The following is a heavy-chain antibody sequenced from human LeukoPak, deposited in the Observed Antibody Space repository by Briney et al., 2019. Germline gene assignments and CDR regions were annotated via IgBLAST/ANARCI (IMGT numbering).Heavy chain of an antibody. D-gene: IGHD3-10*01. J-gene: IGHJ4*02. CDR3: ARGYYGSGSYPDY. CDR1: GGTFSSYA. V-gene: IGHV1-69*04. CDR2: IIPILGIA. Sequence: GASVKVSCKASGGTFSSYAISWVRQAPGQGLEWMGRIIPILGIANYAQEFQGRVTITADKSTSTAYMELSSLRSEDTAVYYCARGYYGSGSYPDYWGQGTLVTVSS.